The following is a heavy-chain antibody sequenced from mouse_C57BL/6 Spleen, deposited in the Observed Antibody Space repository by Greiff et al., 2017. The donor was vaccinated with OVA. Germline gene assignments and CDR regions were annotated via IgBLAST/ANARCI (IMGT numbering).Heavy chain of an antibody. V-gene: IGHV14-1*01. CDR1: GFNIKDYY. CDR2: IDPEDGDT. CDR3: SMVTTRVAY. Sequence: EVQLQQSGAELVRPGASVKLSCTASGFNIKDYYMHWVKQRPEQGLEWIGRIDPEDGDTEYAPKFQGKATMTADTSSNTAYLQLSSLTSEDTAVYYCSMVTTRVAYWGQGTLVTVSA. J-gene: IGHJ3*01. D-gene: IGHD2-2*01.